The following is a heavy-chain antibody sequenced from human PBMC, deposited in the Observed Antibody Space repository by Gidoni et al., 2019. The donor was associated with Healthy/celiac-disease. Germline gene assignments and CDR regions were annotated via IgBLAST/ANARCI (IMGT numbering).Heavy chain of an antibody. J-gene: IGHJ4*02. D-gene: IGHD3-10*01. CDR2: IYPGDADP. Sequence: EVQLLQAGAEVKKPGESLKISCNGSGYSFTSYWIGWVRQMHGKGLEWMGIIYPGDADPRYSPSVQGRVTISADKAISTAYLQWSRLKASDTAVYYGARSGAMVQGIIHYFDYWGQGTLVTVSS. CDR1: GYSFTSYW. CDR3: ARSGAMVQGIIHYFDY. V-gene: IGHV5-51*01.